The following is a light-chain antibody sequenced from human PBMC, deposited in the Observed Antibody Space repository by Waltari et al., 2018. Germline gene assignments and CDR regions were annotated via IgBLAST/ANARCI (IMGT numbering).Light chain of an antibody. CDR3: QQYHNWPPWA. J-gene: IGKJ1*01. Sequence: DIVMTQSPATLSVSPGERATLPCRASQSVGTNLAWYQQRPGQAPRLLLYGASSSATGIPARFSGSGSGTDFTLTINSLQPEDFALYYCQQYHNWPPWAFGQGTKVEIK. V-gene: IGKV3-15*01. CDR2: GAS. CDR1: QSVGTN.